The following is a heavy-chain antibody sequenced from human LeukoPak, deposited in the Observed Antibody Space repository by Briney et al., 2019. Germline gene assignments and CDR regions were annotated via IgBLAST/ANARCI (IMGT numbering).Heavy chain of an antibody. Sequence: SVKVSCKASGGTFSSYAISWVRQAPGQGLEWMGGIIPIFGTANYAQKFQGRVTITADKSTSTAYMEVSRRRSEDTAVYYCAREGSYYDSSCYYANWFDPWGQGTLVTVSS. CDR2: IIPIFGTA. J-gene: IGHJ5*02. CDR3: AREGSYYDSSCYYANWFDP. D-gene: IGHD3-22*01. CDR1: GGTFSSYA. V-gene: IGHV1-69*06.